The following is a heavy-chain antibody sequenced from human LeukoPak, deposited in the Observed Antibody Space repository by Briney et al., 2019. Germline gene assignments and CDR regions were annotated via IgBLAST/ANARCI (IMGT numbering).Heavy chain of an antibody. CDR3: AKDLPTMTPVTLNWFDP. CDR2: MSGSGGST. J-gene: IGHJ5*02. CDR1: GFTFSSYA. D-gene: IGHD4-17*01. V-gene: IGHV3-23*01. Sequence: GGSPRLSCAASGFTFSSYAMSWVRQAPGKGLEWVSAMSGSGGSTYYADSVKGRFTISRDNSKNTMYVQMNSLRTEDTAVYYCAKDLPTMTPVTLNWFDPWGQGSLVTASS.